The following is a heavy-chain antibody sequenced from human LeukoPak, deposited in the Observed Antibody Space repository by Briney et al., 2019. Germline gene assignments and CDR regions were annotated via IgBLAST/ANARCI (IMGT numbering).Heavy chain of an antibody. CDR2: MNPSGGST. J-gene: IGHJ4*02. CDR3: ARDSYYYDSSGSDFDY. Sequence: ASVKVSCKASGYTFTSYYMHWVRQAPGQGLKWMGIMNPSGGSTSYAQKFQGRVTMTRDTSTSTVYMELSSLRSEDTAVYYCARDSYYYDSSGSDFDYWGQGTLVTVSS. D-gene: IGHD3-22*01. CDR1: GYTFTSYY. V-gene: IGHV1-46*01.